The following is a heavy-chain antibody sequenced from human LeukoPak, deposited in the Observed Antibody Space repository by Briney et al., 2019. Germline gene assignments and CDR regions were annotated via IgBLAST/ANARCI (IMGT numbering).Heavy chain of an antibody. J-gene: IGHJ6*02. Sequence: SETLSLTCTVSGGSISSYYCSWIRQPPGKGLEWIGYINYSGSTNYNHALKSRVTISVDTSKNQVSLNLSSVTAADTAVYYCARLVYYYNGMDVWGQGTTVTVSS. CDR1: GGSISSYY. V-gene: IGHV4-59*01. CDR2: INYSGST. CDR3: ARLVYYYNGMDV.